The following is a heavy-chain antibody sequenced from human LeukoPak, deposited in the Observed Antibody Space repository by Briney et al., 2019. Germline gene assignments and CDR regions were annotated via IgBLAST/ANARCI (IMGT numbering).Heavy chain of an antibody. J-gene: IGHJ4*02. Sequence: ASVKVSCKVSGSTFTNHGISWVREAPGQGLEWMGWISTYNGHTNYAQKLQGRVTMTTDTSTSTAYMELRSLRSDDTAVYYCARDKPAVKKWFGELWGLEPFDYWGQGTLVTVSS. D-gene: IGHD3-10*01. V-gene: IGHV1-18*01. CDR3: ARDKPAVKKWFGELWGLEPFDY. CDR2: ISTYNGHT. CDR1: GSTFTNHG.